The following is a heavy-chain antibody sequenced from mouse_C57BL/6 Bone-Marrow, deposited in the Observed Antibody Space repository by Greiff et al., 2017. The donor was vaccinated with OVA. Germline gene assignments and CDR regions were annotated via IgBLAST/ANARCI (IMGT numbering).Heavy chain of an antibody. V-gene: IGHV5-12*01. CDR3: ARHNGDWYCDV. Sequence: EVKLMESGGGLVQPGGSLKLACAASGFTFSDYYMYWVRQTPEKRLEWVAYISNVGGSIYYPDNVKGRFTISRDNAKNTLYLQMSRLKSEDTAIYYCARHNGDWYCDVWGTGTTVTVAS. CDR2: ISNVGGSI. CDR1: GFTFSDYY. J-gene: IGHJ1*03.